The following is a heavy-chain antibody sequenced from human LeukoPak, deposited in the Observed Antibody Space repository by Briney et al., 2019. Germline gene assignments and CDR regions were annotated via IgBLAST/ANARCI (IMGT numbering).Heavy chain of an antibody. J-gene: IGHJ4*02. CDR2: ISSSSSYI. CDR3: ARDRSDYKRGRDFDY. CDR1: GFTFSSYS. Sequence: GGSLRLSCAASGFTFSSYSMNWVRQAPGKGLEWVSSISSSSSYIYYADSVKGRFTISRDNAKNSLYLQMNSLRAEDTAVYYCARDRSDYKRGRDFDYWGQGTLVSVSS. V-gene: IGHV3-21*01. D-gene: IGHD3-16*01.